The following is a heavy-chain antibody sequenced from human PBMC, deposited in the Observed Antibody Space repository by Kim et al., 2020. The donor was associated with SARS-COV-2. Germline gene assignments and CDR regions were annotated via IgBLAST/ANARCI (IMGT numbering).Heavy chain of an antibody. D-gene: IGHD3-10*01. J-gene: IGHJ5*02. CDR1: GYDFANYW. V-gene: IGHV5-51*01. Sequence: GESLKISCKASGYDFANYWIGWVRQMPGKGLEWMGIIFPGDSDTRYSPSFQGQVTISADKSINTAYLRWRRLKASDSAMYYCARHPRRGGSGLWNWFDPWGQGTLVTVSS. CDR2: IFPGDSDT. CDR3: ARHPRRGGSGLWNWFDP.